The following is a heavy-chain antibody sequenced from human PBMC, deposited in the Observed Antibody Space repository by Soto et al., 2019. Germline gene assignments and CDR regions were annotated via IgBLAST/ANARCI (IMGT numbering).Heavy chain of an antibody. CDR2: ISAYNGNT. CDR3: ARDHGYSSSSTFGHFYYCMDV. CDR1: GYTFTSYG. Sequence: EASVKVSCKASGYTFTSYGISWVRQAPGQGLEWMGWISAYNGNTNYAPKLQGRVTMTTDTSTSTAYMELRSLRSDDTAVYYCARDHGYSSSSTFGHFYYCMDVWAQGTTVTVSS. V-gene: IGHV1-18*01. D-gene: IGHD6-6*01. J-gene: IGHJ6*02.